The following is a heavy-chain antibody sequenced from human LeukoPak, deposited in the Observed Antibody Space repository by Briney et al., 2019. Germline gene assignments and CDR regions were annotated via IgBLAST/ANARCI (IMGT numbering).Heavy chain of an antibody. V-gene: IGHV3-30-3*01. CDR2: ISYDGSNK. D-gene: IGHD1-26*01. J-gene: IGHJ4*02. CDR1: GFTFSSYA. CDR3: ARDRVGATDYFDY. Sequence: GGSLRLSCAASGFTFSSYAMHWVRQAPGRGLEWVAVISYDGSNKYYADSVKGRFTISRDNSKNTLYLQMNSLRAEDTAVYYCARDRVGATDYFDYWGQGTLVTVSS.